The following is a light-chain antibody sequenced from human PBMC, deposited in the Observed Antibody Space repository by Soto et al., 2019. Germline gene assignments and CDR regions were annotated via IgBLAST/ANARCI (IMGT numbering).Light chain of an antibody. Sequence: QPVLTQPPSVSGAPGQRVTISCTGSSSNFGAGYDVHWYQQLPGTAPKLLIYGNSNRPSGVPDRFSGSKSGTSASLAITGLQAEDEADYYCQSYDSSLSGSYVFGTGTKVT. CDR1: SSNFGAGYD. CDR2: GNS. J-gene: IGLJ1*01. V-gene: IGLV1-40*01. CDR3: QSYDSSLSGSYV.